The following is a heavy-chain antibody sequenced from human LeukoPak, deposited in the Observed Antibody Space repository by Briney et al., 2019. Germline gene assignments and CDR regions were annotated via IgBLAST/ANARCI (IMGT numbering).Heavy chain of an antibody. CDR1: GFTFSSYA. J-gene: IGHJ4*02. CDR3: AKRGEYYFDY. V-gene: IGHV3-23*01. CDR2: ISGSGGST. D-gene: IGHD3-16*01. Sequence: GGSLRLSCAASGFTFSSYAMTWVRQAPGKGLEWVSGISGSGGSTYYADSVKGRFTISRDNSKNTLYLQMNSLRAEDTAVYYCAKRGEYYFDYWGQGTLVTVSS.